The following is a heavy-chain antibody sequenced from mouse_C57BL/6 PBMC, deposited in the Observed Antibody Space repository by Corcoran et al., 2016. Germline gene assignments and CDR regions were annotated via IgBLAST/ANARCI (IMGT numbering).Heavy chain of an antibody. D-gene: IGHD2-4*01. Sequence: QLLLQQSGPELVKPGASVKISCKASGSTFTDYYINWVKQRPGQGLEWIGWIYPGSGNTKYNEKFKGKATLTVDTSSSTAYMQLSSLTSEDSAVYFCARSGYYDYDVHYYYAMDYWGQGTSVTVSS. CDR2: IYPGSGNT. J-gene: IGHJ4*01. V-gene: IGHV1-84*01. CDR1: GSTFTDYY. CDR3: ARSGYYDYDVHYYYAMDY.